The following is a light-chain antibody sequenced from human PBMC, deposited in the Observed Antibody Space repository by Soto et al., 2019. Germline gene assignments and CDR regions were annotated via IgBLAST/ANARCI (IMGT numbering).Light chain of an antibody. J-gene: IGKJ1*01. Sequence: EIVMTQSPATLSVSPGERATLSCRASPSVSSNLAWYQQKPGQAPRLLIYGASTSATGIPARFSGSGSGTEFTLTISSLQAEDFAVYDCQQYNNWPWTFGQGTKVEIK. CDR3: QQYNNWPWT. CDR1: PSVSSN. V-gene: IGKV3-15*01. CDR2: GAS.